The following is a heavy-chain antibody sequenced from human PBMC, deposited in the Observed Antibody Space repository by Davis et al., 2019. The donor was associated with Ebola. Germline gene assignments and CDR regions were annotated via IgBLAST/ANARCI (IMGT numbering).Heavy chain of an antibody. CDR3: ARDALWNGATTPLDC. J-gene: IGHJ4*02. V-gene: IGHV1/OR15-2*02. CDR2: SNTYNGNT. CDR1: GYTFTTYN. Sequence: ASVTVSCKASGYTFTTYNINWLRQAPGQGLEWVGWSNTYNGNTIYAQNFQGRVTMTRDTSTSTVYMELSSLTSEDTAIYYCARDALWNGATTPLDCWGQGTLVIVSS. D-gene: IGHD5-12*01.